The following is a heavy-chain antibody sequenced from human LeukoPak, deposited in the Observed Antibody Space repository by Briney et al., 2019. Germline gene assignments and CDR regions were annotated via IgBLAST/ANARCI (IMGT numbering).Heavy chain of an antibody. D-gene: IGHD2-2*02. CDR2: INAGNGNT. CDR3: ARVSTGYCSSTSCYIFDY. J-gene: IGHJ4*02. CDR1: GYTISSYA. V-gene: IGHV1-3*01. Sequence: ASVKVSCKASGYTISSYAMHWVRQAPGQRLEWMGWINAGNGNTKYSQKFQGRVTITRDTSASTAYMELSSLRSEDTAVYYCARVSTGYCSSTSCYIFDYWGQGTLVTVSS.